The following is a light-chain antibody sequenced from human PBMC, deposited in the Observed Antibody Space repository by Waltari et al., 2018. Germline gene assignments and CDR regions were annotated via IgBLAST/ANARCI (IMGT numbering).Light chain of an antibody. CDR2: DAS. Sequence: AIQLTQSPSSLSASVGDKVTITCRASQDISSALALYQLRPGKAPKLLIYDASILESGVPSRFRGSGSGTDFTLTISSLQPDDFGTYFCQQFNSFPLTFGGGTKVEMK. CDR3: QQFNSFPLT. V-gene: IGKV1-13*02. J-gene: IGKJ4*01. CDR1: QDISSA.